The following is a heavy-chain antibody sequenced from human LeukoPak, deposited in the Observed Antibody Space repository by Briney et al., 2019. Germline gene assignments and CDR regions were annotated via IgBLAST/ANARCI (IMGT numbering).Heavy chain of an antibody. CDR2: TYTGST. Sequence: SETLSLTCTVSGGSISGYYWSWIRQPAGKGLEWIGRTYTGSTIYNPSLKSRVTMSVDTSKNEFSLKLSSVTAADTAVYYCARDMIREPYNWFDPWGQGTLVTVSS. CDR3: ARDMIREPYNWFDP. J-gene: IGHJ5*02. D-gene: IGHD3-10*01. V-gene: IGHV4-4*07. CDR1: GGSISGYY.